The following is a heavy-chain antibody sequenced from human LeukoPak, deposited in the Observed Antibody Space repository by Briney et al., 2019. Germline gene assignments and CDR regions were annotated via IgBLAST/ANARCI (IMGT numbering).Heavy chain of an antibody. CDR2: IKKDCSAK. V-gene: IGHV3-7*01. CDR1: GFTFSSFC. CDR3: VRVNNRNYDY. D-gene: IGHD5-24*01. J-gene: IGHJ4*02. Sequence: PGGSLRLSCAGSGFTFSSFCMTWVRRAPGKGLEWVANIKKDCSAKYYVASVQGRFTISRDNAKNSLSLKMNSLRVEDTAMYYCVRVNNRNYDYWGQGTLVTVS.